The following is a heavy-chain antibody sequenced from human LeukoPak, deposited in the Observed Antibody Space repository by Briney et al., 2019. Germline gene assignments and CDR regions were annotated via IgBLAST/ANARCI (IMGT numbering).Heavy chain of an antibody. J-gene: IGHJ4*02. CDR1: GGSISGYY. Sequence: SETLSLTCTVSGGSISGYYWSWIRQTPGKGLDWIGYIYYSGSTNYNPSLKSRVTISVDTPRNQFSLKLTSVTTADTAVYYCARGKGYFDYWDQGILVTVSS. V-gene: IGHV4-59*01. D-gene: IGHD3-16*01. CDR3: ARGKGYFDY. CDR2: IYYSGST.